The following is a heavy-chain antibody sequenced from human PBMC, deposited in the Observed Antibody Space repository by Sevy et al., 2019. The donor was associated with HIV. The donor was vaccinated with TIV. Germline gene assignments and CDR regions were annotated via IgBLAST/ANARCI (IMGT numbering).Heavy chain of an antibody. V-gene: IGHV4-39*01. J-gene: IGHJ4*02. CDR1: GCSFSRNTYY. CDR3: SRPTAMTID. CDR2: IFDSGST. Sequence: SETLSLTCTVSGCSFSRNTYYSSWIRQPPGKGLEWIGSIFDSGSTYYHQSLKSRVTISVDKSKNQFSLKLTSVTAADTAVYYCSRPTAMTIDWGQGTLVTVSS.